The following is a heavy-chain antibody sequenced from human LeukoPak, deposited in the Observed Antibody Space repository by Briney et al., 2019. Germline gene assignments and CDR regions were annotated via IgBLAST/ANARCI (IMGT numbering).Heavy chain of an antibody. Sequence: SETLSLTCTVSGGSISSGSYYWSWFRQPAGKGLGWIGRISSSGSTNYNPSLKSRVTISVDTSKNQLFLKLSSVTATDTAVYYCAREAPRPDYWGQGTLVTVSS. CDR1: GGSISSGSYY. V-gene: IGHV4-61*02. J-gene: IGHJ4*02. CDR2: ISSSGST. CDR3: AREAPRPDY.